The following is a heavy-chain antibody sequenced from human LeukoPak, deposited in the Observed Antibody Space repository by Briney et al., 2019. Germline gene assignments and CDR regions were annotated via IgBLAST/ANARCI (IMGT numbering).Heavy chain of an antibody. CDR3: AKHYGDYRSFDY. D-gene: IGHD4-17*01. Sequence: GGSLRLSCAASGFTFSSYAMSWVRQAPGSGLGWVSVIDTSGFTTYYADSVKGRFTISRDNSKSTLYLQMNSLRAEDTAVYYCAKHYGDYRSFDYWGQGTLVTVSS. J-gene: IGHJ4*02. V-gene: IGHV3-23*05. CDR2: IDTSGFTT. CDR1: GFTFSSYA.